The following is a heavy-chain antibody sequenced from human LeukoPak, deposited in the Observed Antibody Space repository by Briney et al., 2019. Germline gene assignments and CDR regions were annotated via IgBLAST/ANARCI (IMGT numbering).Heavy chain of an antibody. D-gene: IGHD2-15*01. V-gene: IGHV4-59*01. CDR3: ARDYWEVAATWGVYYYYMDV. CDR1: GGSISSYY. J-gene: IGHJ6*03. CDR2: IYYSGST. Sequence: SETLSLTCTVSGGSISSYYWSWIRQPPGKGLEGIGYIYYSGSTNYNPSLKSRVTISVDTSKNQFSLKLSPVTAADTAVYYCARDYWEVAATWGVYYYYMDVWGKGTTVTVSS.